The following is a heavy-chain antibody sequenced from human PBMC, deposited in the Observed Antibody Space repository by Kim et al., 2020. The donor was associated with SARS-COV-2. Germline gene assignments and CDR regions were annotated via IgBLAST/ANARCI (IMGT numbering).Heavy chain of an antibody. J-gene: IGHJ3*02. CDR2: ISYDGSNK. CDR3: ARSGSGSYYDAFDI. V-gene: IGHV3-30*04. D-gene: IGHD1-26*01. CDR1: GFTFSSYA. Sequence: GGSLRLSCAACGFTFSSYAMHWVRQAPGKGLEWVAVISYDGSNKYYADSVKGRFTISRDNSKNTLYLQMNSLRAEDTAVYYCARSGSGSYYDAFDIWGQGTMVTVSS.